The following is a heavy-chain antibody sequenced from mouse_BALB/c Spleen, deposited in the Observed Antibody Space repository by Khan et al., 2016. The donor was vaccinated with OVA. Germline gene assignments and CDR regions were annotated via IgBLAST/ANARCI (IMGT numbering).Heavy chain of an antibody. D-gene: IGHD2-1*01. Sequence: VQLKQSGPGLVKPSQSLSLTCTVTGYSITSDYAWNWIRQFPGNKLEWMGYINYSGSTSYNPSLKSRISITRDTSKNQFFLQLNSVTTEDTATYFCARSYGNYLDYWGQGTTLTGSS. CDR2: INYSGST. J-gene: IGHJ2*01. CDR3: ARSYGNYLDY. V-gene: IGHV3-2*02. CDR1: GYSITSDYA.